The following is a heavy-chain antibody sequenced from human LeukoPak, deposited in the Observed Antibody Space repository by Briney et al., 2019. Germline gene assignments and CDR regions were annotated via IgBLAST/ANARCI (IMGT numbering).Heavy chain of an antibody. CDR2: ISPGGGPT. Sequence: PGGTLRLSCAGSGFPFSSHGMSWVRQAPGKGLEWVSGISPGGGPTYYADSVRGRFSISRDDLKDTLYLQMKNLRAEDTAVYYCARGGRWELPRPYAFDIWGQGTMVTVSS. CDR3: ARGGRWELPRPYAFDI. J-gene: IGHJ3*02. CDR1: GFPFSSHG. V-gene: IGHV3-23*01. D-gene: IGHD1-26*01.